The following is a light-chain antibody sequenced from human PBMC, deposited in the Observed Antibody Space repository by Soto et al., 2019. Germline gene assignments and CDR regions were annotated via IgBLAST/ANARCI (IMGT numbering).Light chain of an antibody. CDR3: SSYTTSGTFVV. J-gene: IGLJ2*01. CDR1: SSNFYDS. CDR2: DVT. V-gene: IGLV2-11*01. Sequence: QSALTQPRSVSGSPGQSVTISCSGISSNFYDSVSWYQQYPGKAPKLMIFDVTKRPSGVPRRFSGSKSGNTASLTISGLQAEDEADYYCSSYTTSGTFVVFGGGTKLTVL.